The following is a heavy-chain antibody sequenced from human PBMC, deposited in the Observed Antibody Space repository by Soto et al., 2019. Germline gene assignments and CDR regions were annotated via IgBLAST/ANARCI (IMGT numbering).Heavy chain of an antibody. CDR2: INHSGST. J-gene: IGHJ6*02. V-gene: IGHV4-34*01. CDR1: GESLRSHS. Sequence: PSETLSLACAVYGESLRSHSWNWIRQPPGKGLEWVGEINHSGSTNYNPPLKSRATISVDTSKNQFSLKLTSVIAAETGVYYCVREDIAGWSGEIMNDWGQGTTVTVSS. D-gene: IGHD6-19*01. CDR3: VREDIAGWSGEIMND.